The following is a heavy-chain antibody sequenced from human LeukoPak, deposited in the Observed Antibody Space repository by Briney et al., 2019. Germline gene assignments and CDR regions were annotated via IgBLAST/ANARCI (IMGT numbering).Heavy chain of an antibody. J-gene: IGHJ4*02. CDR3: AKTPGGAAGNRVFDH. Sequence: GGSLRLSCAASGLTFDEYAMNWVRHAPGKGLEWVSNINWNTGVIVYADSVKGRFTMSRDNSKDTLYLQMNSLRADDTAVYYCAKTPGGAAGNRVFDHWGQGALVTVSS. CDR1: GLTFDEYA. CDR2: INWNTGVI. V-gene: IGHV3-9*01. D-gene: IGHD6-13*01.